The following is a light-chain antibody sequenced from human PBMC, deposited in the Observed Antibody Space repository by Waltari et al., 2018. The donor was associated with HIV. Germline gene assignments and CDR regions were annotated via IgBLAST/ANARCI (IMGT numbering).Light chain of an antibody. Sequence: QSALTQPASVSGSPGQSIPLSCTGTSSDVGGYNYFSWYQQHPGKAPKLMIYEVSNRPSGVSNRFSGSKSGNTASLTISGLQAEDEADYYCSSYTTTSTLVVFGTGTKVTVL. CDR2: EVS. V-gene: IGLV2-14*01. J-gene: IGLJ1*01. CDR3: SSYTTTSTLVV. CDR1: SSDVGGYNY.